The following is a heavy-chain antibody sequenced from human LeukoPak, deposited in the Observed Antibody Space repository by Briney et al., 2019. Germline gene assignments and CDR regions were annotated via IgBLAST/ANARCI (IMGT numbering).Heavy chain of an antibody. V-gene: IGHV3-13*01. D-gene: IGHD2-15*01. J-gene: IGHJ5*02. CDR3: ARGLPGGLDP. CDR2: ISTAGDT. CDR1: GFPFSSYD. Sequence: GGSLRLSCAASGFPFSSYDMHWVRQAIGEGLEWVSSISTAGDTYFSGSVKGRFTISRENAKNSLYLQMNSLRVGDTAVYYCARGLPGGLDPWGQGTLVTVSS.